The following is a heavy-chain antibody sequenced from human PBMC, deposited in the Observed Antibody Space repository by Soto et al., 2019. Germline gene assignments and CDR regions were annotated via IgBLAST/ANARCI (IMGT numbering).Heavy chain of an antibody. CDR2: MNPNSGNT. Sequence: QVQLVQSGAEVKKPGASVKVSCKASGYTFTSYDINWVRQATGQGLEWMGWMNPNSGNTGYAQKFQGRVTMTRNTSVSTAYMEVSSLRSEDTAVYYCARGGDSYGYGYYYGMCVWGQGTTVNGSS. CDR3: ARGGDSYGYGYYYGMCV. D-gene: IGHD5-18*01. V-gene: IGHV1-8*01. CDR1: GYTFTSYD. J-gene: IGHJ6*02.